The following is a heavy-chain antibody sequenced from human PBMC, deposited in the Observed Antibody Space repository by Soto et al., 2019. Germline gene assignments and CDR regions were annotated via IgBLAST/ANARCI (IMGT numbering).Heavy chain of an antibody. J-gene: IGHJ6*02. CDR3: ARDNDYVGGSYRHYYYGMGV. V-gene: IGHV3-66*01. CDR2: IYSGGST. CDR1: GFTVSSNY. Sequence: EVQLVESGGGLVQPGGSLRLSCAASGFTVSSNYMSWVRQAPGKGLEWVSVIYSGGSTYYADSVKGRFTISRDNSKNRLYLQMNSRRAEDTAVYYCARDNDYVGGSYRHYYYGMGVWGQGTTVTVSS. D-gene: IGHD3-16*02.